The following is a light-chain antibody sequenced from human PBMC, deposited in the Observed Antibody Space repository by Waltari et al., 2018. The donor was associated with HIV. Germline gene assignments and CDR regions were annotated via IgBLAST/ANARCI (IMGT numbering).Light chain of an antibody. CDR3: HQFGSSVSYT. CDR1: QNIKNNY. CDR2: DAS. V-gene: IGKV3D-20*01. J-gene: IGKJ2*01. Sequence: EIVLTQSPATLSLYPGERVTLPCVASQNIKNNYLAWYQQKGGLAPRLLIYDASRRASGIPDRFSGSGSGTDFTLTISRLEPDDFATYYCHQFGSSVSYTFGQGTKLEIK.